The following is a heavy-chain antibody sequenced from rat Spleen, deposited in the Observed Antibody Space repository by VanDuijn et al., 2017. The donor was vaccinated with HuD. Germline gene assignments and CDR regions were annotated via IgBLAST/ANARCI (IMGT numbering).Heavy chain of an antibody. D-gene: IGHD1-7*01. J-gene: IGHJ3*01. V-gene: IGHV5-7*01. CDR2: ISFDGSST. CDR3: ARPDYGYPFAY. CDR1: GFTFSDYS. Sequence: EVQLMESGGGLVQPGRSLKLSCAASGFTFSDYSMAWFRQAPEKGLEWVATISFDGSSTYYRDSVKGRFTISRDNAKSTLYRQMDSLRSEDTATYFCARPDYGYPFAYWGQGTLVTVSS.